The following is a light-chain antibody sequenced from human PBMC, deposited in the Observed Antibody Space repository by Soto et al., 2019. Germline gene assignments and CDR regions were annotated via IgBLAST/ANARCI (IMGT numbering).Light chain of an antibody. Sequence: DIQMPQSPSTLSASVGDRVNITCRASQSISSWLAWYQQKPGKAPKLLIYKAPSLESGVPSRVSGSGSGTEFTLTITSLIPDEFATDYCQQYNSYPSTFGQRTQVVIK. CDR2: KAP. CDR1: QSISSW. J-gene: IGKJ2*01. CDR3: QQYNSYPST. V-gene: IGKV1-5*03.